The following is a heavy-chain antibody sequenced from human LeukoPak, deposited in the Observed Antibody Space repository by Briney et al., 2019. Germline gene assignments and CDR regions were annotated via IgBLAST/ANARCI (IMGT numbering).Heavy chain of an antibody. J-gene: IGHJ3*02. V-gene: IGHV4-59*01. CDR2: VYYSGST. CDR3: AKGSDAFDI. CDR1: GGSISSYH. Sequence: SETLSLTCTVSGGSISSYHWSCIRQPPGKGLEWIGYVYYSGSTDYNPSLKSRVTISVDTSKNQFSLKLSSVTAADTAVYYCAKGSDAFDIWGQGTMVTVSS.